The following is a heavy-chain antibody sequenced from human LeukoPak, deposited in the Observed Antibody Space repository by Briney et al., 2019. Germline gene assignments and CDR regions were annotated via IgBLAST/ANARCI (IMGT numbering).Heavy chain of an antibody. CDR2: IIPIFGAA. CDR1: GGTFSSYA. J-gene: IGHJ5*02. Sequence: SVKVSCKASGGTFSSYAISWVRQAPGQGLEWMGRIIPIFGAANCAQKFQGRVTITTDESTSTAYMELSSLRSEDTAVYYCARCGTYCGGDWFDPWGQGTLVTVSS. CDR3: ARCGTYCGGDWFDP. V-gene: IGHV1-69*05. D-gene: IGHD2-21*01.